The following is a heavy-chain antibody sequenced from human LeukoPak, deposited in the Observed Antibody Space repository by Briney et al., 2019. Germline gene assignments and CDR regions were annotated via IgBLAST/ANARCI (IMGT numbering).Heavy chain of an antibody. Sequence: PGGSLRLSCAASGFTFSTYEMNWVRQAPGKGLEWISYISTSGSIIYYADSVKGRFTISRDNAKNSLYLQMNSLRAEDTAVYYCARDPVAAAGTIYYFDYWGQGTLVTVSS. V-gene: IGHV3-48*03. CDR2: ISTSGSII. CDR3: ARDPVAAAGTIYYFDY. J-gene: IGHJ4*02. CDR1: GFTFSTYE. D-gene: IGHD6-25*01.